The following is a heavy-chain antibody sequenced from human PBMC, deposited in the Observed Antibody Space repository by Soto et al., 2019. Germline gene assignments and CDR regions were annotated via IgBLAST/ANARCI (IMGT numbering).Heavy chain of an antibody. CDR3: ARVSGGFLENWFDP. D-gene: IGHD3-3*01. Sequence: TLSLTCTVSGGSISSYYWSWIRQPPGKGLEWIGYIYYSGSTNYNPSLRSRVTISVDTSKNQFSLKLSSVTAADTAVYYCARVSGGFLENWFDPWGQGTLVTVSS. CDR2: IYYSGST. V-gene: IGHV4-59*01. J-gene: IGHJ5*02. CDR1: GGSISSYY.